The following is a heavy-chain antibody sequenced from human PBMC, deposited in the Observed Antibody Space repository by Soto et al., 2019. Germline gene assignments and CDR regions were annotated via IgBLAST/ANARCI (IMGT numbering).Heavy chain of an antibody. D-gene: IGHD3-22*01. CDR2: INPSDDAT. CDR1: GYTFTRYY. V-gene: IGHV1-46*01. J-gene: IGHJ4*02. Sequence: SVKVSCEASGYTFTRYYMHWVRQAPVQGLEWMGIINPSDDATSYAEKFQGRLTMTKDTSTSTVYMETSSLRSEDTAVYYCARDLTREGDYYDRSGYYLDYWGQGTLVTVSS. CDR3: ARDLTREGDYYDRSGYYLDY.